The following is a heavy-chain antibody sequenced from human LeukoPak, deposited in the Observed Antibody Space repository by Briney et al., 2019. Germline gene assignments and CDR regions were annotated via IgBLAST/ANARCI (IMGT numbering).Heavy chain of an antibody. CDR2: INPNSGGT. CDR1: GYTFTRYY. V-gene: IGHV1-2*02. D-gene: IGHD2-15*01. J-gene: IGHJ4*02. CDR3: ARDLVSPDQYCSGGSCYGGAFDY. Sequence: GASVKVSCKASGYTFTRYYIHWMRQAPGQGLEWMGWINPNSGGTNYAQKFQGRVTMTRDTSISTAYMELSRLRSDDTAVYYCARDLVSPDQYCSGGSCYGGAFDYWGQGTLVTVSS.